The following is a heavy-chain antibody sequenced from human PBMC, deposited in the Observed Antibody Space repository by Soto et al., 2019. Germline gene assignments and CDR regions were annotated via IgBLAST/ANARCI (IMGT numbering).Heavy chain of an antibody. Sequence: GGSLRLSCAASGFTFSDYYMSWIRQAPGKGLEWVSYISSSSSYTNYADSVKGRCTISRDNAKNSLYLQMNSLRAEYTAVYYCAREGYYDSSGYPVAFDIWGQGTMVTVSS. CDR3: AREGYYDSSGYPVAFDI. J-gene: IGHJ3*02. CDR2: ISSSSSYT. D-gene: IGHD3-22*01. V-gene: IGHV3-11*06. CDR1: GFTFSDYY.